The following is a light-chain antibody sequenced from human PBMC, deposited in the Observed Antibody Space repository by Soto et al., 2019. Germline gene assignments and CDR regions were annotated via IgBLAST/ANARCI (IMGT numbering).Light chain of an antibody. CDR1: QSVSGN. Sequence: EIVMTQSPATLSVSPGESATLSCRASQSVSGNLAWYQQKPGQAPRLLIYGASSRATGIPDRFSGSGSGTDFTLTISRLEPEDFAVYYCQQYGYSPALTFGGGTKVEIK. CDR3: QQYGYSPALT. V-gene: IGKV3-20*01. CDR2: GAS. J-gene: IGKJ4*01.